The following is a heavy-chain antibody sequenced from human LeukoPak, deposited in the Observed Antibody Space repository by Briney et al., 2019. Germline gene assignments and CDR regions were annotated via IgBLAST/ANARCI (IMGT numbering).Heavy chain of an antibody. CDR3: ARDGLKKTYYDFWSGYQNWFDP. D-gene: IGHD3-3*01. J-gene: IGHJ5*02. Sequence: GGSLRLSCAASGFTFSSYSMNWVRQAPGKGLEWVSSISSSSSYIYYADSVKGRFTISRDNAKNSLYLQMNSLRAEDTALYYCARDGLKKTYYDFWSGYQNWFDPWGQGTLVTVSS. CDR2: ISSSSSYI. V-gene: IGHV3-21*01. CDR1: GFTFSSYS.